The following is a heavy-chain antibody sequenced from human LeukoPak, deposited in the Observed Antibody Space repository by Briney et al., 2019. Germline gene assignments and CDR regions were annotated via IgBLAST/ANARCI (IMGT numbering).Heavy chain of an antibody. V-gene: IGHV3-15*01. J-gene: IGHJ3*02. Sequence: GESLKISCKGSGYSFTSYWIGWVRQAPGKGLEWVGRIKSKTDGGTTDYAAPVKGRFTISRDDSKNTLYLQMNSLKTEDTAVYYCTTDLWFGDPVPPHIWGQGTMVTVSS. D-gene: IGHD3-10*01. CDR2: IKSKTDGGTT. CDR1: GYSFTSYW. CDR3: TTDLWFGDPVPPHI.